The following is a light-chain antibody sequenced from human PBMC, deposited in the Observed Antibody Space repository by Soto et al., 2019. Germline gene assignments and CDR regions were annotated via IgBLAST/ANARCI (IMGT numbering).Light chain of an antibody. J-gene: IGLJ2*01. CDR2: EAT. V-gene: IGLV2-23*01. Sequence: QSVLTQPASVSGSPGQSITISCTGTSSDVGSYNFVSWYKQHPGTAPKLMIYEATRRPSGVSNRFSASKSGNTASLTISGLQAEDEADYYCCSYAGSYRGVFGGGTKLTVL. CDR1: SSDVGSYNF. CDR3: CSYAGSYRGV.